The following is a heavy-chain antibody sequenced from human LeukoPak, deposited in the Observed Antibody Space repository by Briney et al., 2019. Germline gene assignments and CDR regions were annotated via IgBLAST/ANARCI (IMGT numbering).Heavy chain of an antibody. Sequence: GGSLRLSCAASGFTFTNYAVSWVRQAPGKGLEWVSARGSAGGTYYADSVKGRFTISRDNSATKMYLQLNSLRVEDTAVYYCASRTWIGGGQYAFDLWGQGTMVTASS. D-gene: IGHD3-16*01. CDR1: GFTFTNYA. V-gene: IGHV3-23*01. J-gene: IGHJ3*01. CDR2: RGSAGGT. CDR3: ASRTWIGGGQYAFDL.